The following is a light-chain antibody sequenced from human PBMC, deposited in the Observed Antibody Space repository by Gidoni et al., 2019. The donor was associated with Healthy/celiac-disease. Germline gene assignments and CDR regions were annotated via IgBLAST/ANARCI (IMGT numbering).Light chain of an antibody. CDR1: SSDVGGYNY. Sequence: QSALTQPASVSGSPGQSITISCTGTSSDVGGYNYVSWYQQHSGKASKLMIYEVSNRPSGVSNRFSGSKSGNTASLTISGLQAEDEADYYCSSYTSSSTNVFGTGTKVTVL. CDR2: EVS. J-gene: IGLJ1*01. V-gene: IGLV2-14*01. CDR3: SSYTSSSTNV.